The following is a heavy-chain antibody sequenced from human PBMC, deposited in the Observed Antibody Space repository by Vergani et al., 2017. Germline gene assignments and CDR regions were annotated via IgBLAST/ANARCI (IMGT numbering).Heavy chain of an antibody. CDR2: MSNIGNTI. CDR1: GFSFSDPY. J-gene: IGHJ3*02. V-gene: IGHV3-11*01. CDR3: ARDHRDYNNYPGTFDI. Sequence: QVQLVESGGGLVKPGGSLRLSCAASGFSFSDPYMTWFRQAPGKGLEWFSYMSNIGNTIEYAVSVKGRFSISRDNVKSSLFLQMDSLRAEDTAVYYCARDHRDYNNYPGTFDIWGQGSMVTVSS. D-gene: IGHD5-24*01.